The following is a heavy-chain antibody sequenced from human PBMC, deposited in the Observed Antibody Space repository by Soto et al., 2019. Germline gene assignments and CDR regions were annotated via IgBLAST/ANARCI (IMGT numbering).Heavy chain of an antibody. Sequence: ASVKVSCKASGYTFTGYYMHWVRQAPGQGLEWMGWINPNSGGTNYAQKFQGWVTMTRDTSISTAYMELSRLRSDDTAVYYCARDRVSSSSDDYYYYYGMDVWGQGTTVTVSS. CDR2: INPNSGGT. D-gene: IGHD6-6*01. J-gene: IGHJ6*02. CDR3: ARDRVSSSSDDYYYYYGMDV. V-gene: IGHV1-2*04. CDR1: GYTFTGYY.